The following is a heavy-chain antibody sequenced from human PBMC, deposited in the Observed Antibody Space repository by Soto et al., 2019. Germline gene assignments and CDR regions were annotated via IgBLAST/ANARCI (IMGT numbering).Heavy chain of an antibody. J-gene: IGHJ5*02. CDR1: VYSFTSYW. D-gene: IGHD3-10*01. V-gene: IGHV5-10-1*01. CDR2: IDPSDSYT. CDR3: ARRAGRQDWFDP. Sequence: GESRKISCQGSVYSFTSYWISWVRQMPGKGLEWMGRIDPSDSYTNYSPSFQGHVTISADKSISTAYLQWSSLKASDTAMYYCARRAGRQDWFDPWGQGTLVTVSS.